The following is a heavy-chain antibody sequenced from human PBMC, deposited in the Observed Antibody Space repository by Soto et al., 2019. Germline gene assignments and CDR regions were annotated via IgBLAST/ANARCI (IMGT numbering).Heavy chain of an antibody. CDR1: GFTFSSYA. CDR3: AKDWDRTGTTVWFVY. V-gene: IGHV3-23*01. D-gene: IGHD1-7*01. CDR2: ISGSGGST. J-gene: IGHJ4*02. Sequence: EVQLLESGGGLVQPGGSLRLSCAASGFTFSSYAMSWVRQAPGKGLEWVSAISGSGGSTYYADSVKGRFTISRDNSKNTLEVQMNSLRLEDTAVYYCAKDWDRTGTTVWFVYWGQGALVTVSS.